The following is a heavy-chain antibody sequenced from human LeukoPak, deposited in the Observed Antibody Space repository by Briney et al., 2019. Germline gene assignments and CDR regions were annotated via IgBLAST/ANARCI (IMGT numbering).Heavy chain of an antibody. D-gene: IGHD3-10*01. CDR3: ARDRVGD. CDR1: GFTFSSYT. V-gene: IGHV3-30*04. J-gene: IGHJ4*02. Sequence: GGSLRLSCATSGFTFSSYTMNWVRQAPGKGLEWVAFISSDGIPQSYADSVRGRFTVSRDNSKNTQYLEMSRLKTEDTAVYFCARDRVGDWGQGTLVTVSS. CDR2: ISSDGIPQ.